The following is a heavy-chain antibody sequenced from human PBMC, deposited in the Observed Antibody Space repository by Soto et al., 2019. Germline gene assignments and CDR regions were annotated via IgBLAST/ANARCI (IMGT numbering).Heavy chain of an antibody. CDR3: ANILAYYDRSGPPFYFEY. CDR1: GFTFSTYW. V-gene: IGHV3-7*01. Sequence: EVQLVESGGGLVQPGGSLRLSCVASGFTFSTYWMSWIRQAPGKGLEWVATIRQDASEKYYVDSVRGRFTILRDNAKKSLYLQMNSLRAEDTAVYYCANILAYYDRSGPPFYFEYWGQGSLVAVSS. CDR2: IRQDASEK. D-gene: IGHD3-22*01. J-gene: IGHJ4*02.